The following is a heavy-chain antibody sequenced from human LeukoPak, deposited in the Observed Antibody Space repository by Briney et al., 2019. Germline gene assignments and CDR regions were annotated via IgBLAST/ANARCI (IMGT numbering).Heavy chain of an antibody. Sequence: GASVKVSCKASGYAFTGYYMHRVRQAPGQGLEWMGRINPNSGGTNYAQKFQGRVTMTRDTSSSTAYMELSRLRSDDTAVYYCARPYCGGDCNFDYWGQGTLVTVSS. J-gene: IGHJ4*02. D-gene: IGHD2-21*02. CDR3: ARPYCGGDCNFDY. V-gene: IGHV1-2*06. CDR2: INPNSGGT. CDR1: GYAFTGYY.